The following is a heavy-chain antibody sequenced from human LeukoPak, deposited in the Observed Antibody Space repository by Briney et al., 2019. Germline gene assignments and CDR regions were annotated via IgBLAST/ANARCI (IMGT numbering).Heavy chain of an antibody. D-gene: IGHD6-19*01. CDR3: ARRIAVAGGGIAFDL. CDR2: IKSKTDGGTT. Sequence: GGSLRLSCAASGFTFSNAWMSWVRQAPGKGLEWVGRIKSKTDGGTTDYAAPVKGRFTISRDNAKNSLYLQMNNLRAEDTALYYCARRIAVAGGGIAFDLWGQGTMVTVSS. V-gene: IGHV3-15*05. CDR1: GFTFSNAW. J-gene: IGHJ3*01.